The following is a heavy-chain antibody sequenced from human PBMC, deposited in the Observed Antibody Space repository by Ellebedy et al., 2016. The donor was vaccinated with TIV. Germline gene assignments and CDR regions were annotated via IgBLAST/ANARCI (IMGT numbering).Heavy chain of an antibody. CDR3: AKAPTGYSPYYFDY. Sequence: PGGSLRLSCAASGFTFSSYSMNWVRQAPGKGLEWVSVITGSGDYTYYADSVKGRFTISRDNSKNTLYLQMNSLRAEDTAVYSCAKAPTGYSPYYFDYWGQGTLVTVSS. J-gene: IGHJ4*02. D-gene: IGHD3-9*01. CDR1: GFTFSSYS. CDR2: ITGSGDYT. V-gene: IGHV3-23*01.